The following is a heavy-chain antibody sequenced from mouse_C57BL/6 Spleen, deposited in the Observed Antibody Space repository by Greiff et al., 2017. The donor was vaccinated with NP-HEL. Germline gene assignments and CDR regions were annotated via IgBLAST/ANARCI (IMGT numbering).Heavy chain of an antibody. V-gene: IGHV5-17*01. CDR1: GFTFSDYG. D-gene: IGHD2-3*01. Sequence: EVKLVESGGGLVKPGGSLKLSCAASGFTFSDYGMHWVRQAPEKGLEWVAYISSGSSTIYYADTVKGRFTISRDNAKNTLFLQMTSLRSEDTAMYYCAREIYDGYYVPSYWGQGTLVTVSA. CDR3: AREIYDGYYVPSY. J-gene: IGHJ3*01. CDR2: ISSGSSTI.